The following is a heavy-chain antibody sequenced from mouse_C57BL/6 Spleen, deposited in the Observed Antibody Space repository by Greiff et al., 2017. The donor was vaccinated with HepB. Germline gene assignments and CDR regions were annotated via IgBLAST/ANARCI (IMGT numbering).Heavy chain of an antibody. Sequence: EVKLQESGGGLVKPGGSLKLSCAASGFTFSDYGMHWVRQAPEKGLEWVAYISSGSSTIYYADTVKGRFTISRDNAKNTLFLQMTSLRSEDTAMYYCARRRYYAMDYWGQGTSVTVSS. CDR2: ISSGSSTI. CDR3: ARRRYYAMDY. V-gene: IGHV5-17*01. J-gene: IGHJ4*01. CDR1: GFTFSDYG.